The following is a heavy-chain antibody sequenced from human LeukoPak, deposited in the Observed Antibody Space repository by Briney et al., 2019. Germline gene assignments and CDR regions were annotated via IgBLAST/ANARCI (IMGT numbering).Heavy chain of an antibody. CDR3: AREGAAGFDY. V-gene: IGHV4-61*02. CDR1: GGSISSGSYY. CDR2: IYTSGST. D-gene: IGHD6-13*01. Sequence: SQTLSLTCTVSGGSISSGSYYWSWIRQPAGKGLEWIGRIYTSGSTNYNPSLKSRVTISVYTSKNQFSLKLSSVTAADTAVYYCAREGAAGFDYWGQGTLVTVSS. J-gene: IGHJ4*02.